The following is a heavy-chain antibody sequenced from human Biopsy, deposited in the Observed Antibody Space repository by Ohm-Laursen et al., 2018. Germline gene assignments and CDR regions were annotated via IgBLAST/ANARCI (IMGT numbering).Heavy chain of an antibody. V-gene: IGHV1-69*04. J-gene: IGHJ4*02. Sequence: SVKVSCKTSIGTFDSYGVTWVRQAPGQGLEWMGRIIPILRTTTYAPKFQGRVTFTADKSSSTAYLELSSLTSEDTAMFYCAREAIGYQLPCDDWGQGTLVTVSS. D-gene: IGHD2-15*01. CDR2: IIPILRTT. CDR1: IGTFDSYG. CDR3: AREAIGYQLPCDD.